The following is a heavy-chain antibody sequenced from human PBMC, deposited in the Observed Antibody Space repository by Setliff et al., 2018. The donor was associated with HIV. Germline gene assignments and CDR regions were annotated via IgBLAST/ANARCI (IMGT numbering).Heavy chain of an antibody. CDR1: GFTFSSFA. CDR3: ARDHGFPPWPSHSSGSMDY. V-gene: IGHV3-30*04. D-gene: IGHD6-19*01. J-gene: IGHJ4*02. Sequence: GGSLRLSCAASGFTFSSFAMHWVRQAPGKGLEWVAVISYDESTTISADSVKGRFTISRDNAKNTLFLQMNRLTVEDTAVYYCARDHGFPPWPSHSSGSMDYWGQGTLVTVSS. CDR2: ISYDESTT.